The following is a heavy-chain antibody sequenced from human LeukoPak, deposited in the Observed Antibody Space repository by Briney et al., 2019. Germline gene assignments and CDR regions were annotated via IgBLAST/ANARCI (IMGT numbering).Heavy chain of an antibody. CDR2: IYSGGST. CDR1: GFTVSSNY. CDR3: AKDLGGEGGSGFPGY. V-gene: IGHV3-53*01. D-gene: IGHD3-10*01. J-gene: IGHJ4*02. Sequence: PGGSLRLSCAASGFTVSSNYMTWVRQAPGKGLEWGSVIYSGGSTYYADSVKGRFTISRDNSKNTLYLRMNRLRVEDAAVYYCAKDLGGEGGSGFPGYWGQGTLVTVSS.